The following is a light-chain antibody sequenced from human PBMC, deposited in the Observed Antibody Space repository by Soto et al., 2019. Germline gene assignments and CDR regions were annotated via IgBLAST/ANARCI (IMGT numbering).Light chain of an antibody. Sequence: DIQMTQSPSSLSASVGDRVTITCRPSQSIDNFLNWYQQKPGKAPNLLIYAASSLQSGVSSRFSGSGSGTEFTLTISSLQPDDFATYYCQHYNSYSEAFGQGTKVDI. V-gene: IGKV1-5*01. CDR2: AAS. J-gene: IGKJ1*01. CDR3: QHYNSYSEA. CDR1: QSIDNF.